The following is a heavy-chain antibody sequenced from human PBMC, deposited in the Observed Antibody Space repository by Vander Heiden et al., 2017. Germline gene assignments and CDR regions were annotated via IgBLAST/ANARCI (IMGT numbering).Heavy chain of an antibody. CDR2: IWYDGSNK. CDR1: GFTFSSYG. V-gene: IGHV3-33*01. Sequence: QVQLVESGGGVAQPGRSLRLSCAASGFTFSSYGMHWVRQAPGKGLEWVAVIWYDGSNKYYADSVKGRFTISRDNSKNTLYLQMNSLRAEDTAVYYCARDSNYGPFDYWGQGTLVTVSS. J-gene: IGHJ4*02. D-gene: IGHD4-17*01. CDR3: ARDSNYGPFDY.